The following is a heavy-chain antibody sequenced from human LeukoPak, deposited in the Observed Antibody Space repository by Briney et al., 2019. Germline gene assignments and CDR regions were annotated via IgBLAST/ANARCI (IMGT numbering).Heavy chain of an antibody. CDR1: GYTFTSYA. J-gene: IGHJ4*02. Sequence: ASVKVSCKASGYTFTSYAMHWVRQAPGQRLEWMGWINAGNGNTKYSQKFQGRVTITRDTSASTAYMELSSLRSEDTAVYYCARWRVAAAGYYFDYWGQGTLVTVPS. CDR2: INAGNGNT. D-gene: IGHD6-13*01. CDR3: ARWRVAAAGYYFDY. V-gene: IGHV1-3*01.